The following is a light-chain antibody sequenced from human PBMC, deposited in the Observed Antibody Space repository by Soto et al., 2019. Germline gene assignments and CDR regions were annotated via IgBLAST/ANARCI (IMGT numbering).Light chain of an antibody. J-gene: IGKJ4*01. CDR2: DAY. CDR3: QQYESYSPLT. CDR1: QSIRSW. V-gene: IGKV1-5*01. Sequence: DIQMTQSPSILSASVGDRVTITCRASQSIRSWLAWYQQKPGKAPKLLIYDAYSLESGVPSRFSGRRSGTEFTLTSAGLQPEYFATYYCQQYESYSPLTFGGGTKVEIK.